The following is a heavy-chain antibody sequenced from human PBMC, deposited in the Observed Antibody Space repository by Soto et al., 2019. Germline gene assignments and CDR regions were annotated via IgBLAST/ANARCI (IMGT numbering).Heavy chain of an antibody. CDR2: INAGNGNT. CDR3: ARPKKSRGGFGN. J-gene: IGHJ4*02. CDR1: GYTYTSYA. D-gene: IGHD6-25*01. Sequence: GASVKVSCKASGYTYTSYAMHWVRQAPGQRLEWMGWINAGNGNTKYSQKLQGRVTMTTDTSTSTAYMELRSLRSDDTAVYYCARPKKSRGGFGNWAQEPLHPVSS. V-gene: IGHV1-3*01.